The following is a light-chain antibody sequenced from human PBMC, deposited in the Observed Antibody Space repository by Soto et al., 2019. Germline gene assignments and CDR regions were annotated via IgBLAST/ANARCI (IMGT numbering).Light chain of an antibody. V-gene: IGLV2-14*03. CDR2: EVS. CDR3: SSYTSSSTRV. CDR1: SSDVGAYDD. J-gene: IGLJ1*01. Sequence: QSALTQPASVSGSPGQSITISCTGTSSDVGAYDDVSWYQQHPDKAPKLMIYEVSNRPSGVSNRFSGSKSVNTATLTISGLQAEDEADYYCSSYTSSSTRVLGTGTKLTVL.